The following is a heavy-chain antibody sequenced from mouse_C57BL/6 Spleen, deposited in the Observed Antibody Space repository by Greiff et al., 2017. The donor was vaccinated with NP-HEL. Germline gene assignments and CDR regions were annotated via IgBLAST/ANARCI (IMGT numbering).Heavy chain of an antibody. Sequence: EVQLQQSGAELVRPGASVKLSCTASGFNIKDDYMHWVKQRPEQGLEWIGWIDPENGDTEYASKFQGKATITADTSSNTAYLQLSSLTSEDTAVYYCTTDYGSSLFAYWGQGTLVTVSA. D-gene: IGHD1-1*01. CDR2: IDPENGDT. CDR1: GFNIKDDY. J-gene: IGHJ3*01. CDR3: TTDYGSSLFAY. V-gene: IGHV14-4*01.